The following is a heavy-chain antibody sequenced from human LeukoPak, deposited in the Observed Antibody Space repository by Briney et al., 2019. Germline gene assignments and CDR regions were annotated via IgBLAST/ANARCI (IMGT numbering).Heavy chain of an antibody. Sequence: SETLSLTCTVSGGSISSGSYYWSWIRQPAGKGLEWIGRIYTSGSTNYNPSLKSRVTISVDTSKNQFSLKLSSVTAADTAVYYCARVHYDILTGYKGWFDPWGQGTLVTVSS. J-gene: IGHJ5*02. V-gene: IGHV4-61*02. CDR1: GGSISSGSYY. CDR3: ARVHYDILTGYKGWFDP. D-gene: IGHD3-9*01. CDR2: IYTSGST.